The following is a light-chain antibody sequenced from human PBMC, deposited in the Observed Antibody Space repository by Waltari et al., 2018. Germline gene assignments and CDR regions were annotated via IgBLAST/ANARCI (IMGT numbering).Light chain of an antibody. Sequence: QSALSQPPSASGSPGQSVTISCTRSSSDVGAYDYVSWYQQRPGKAPKVLIYEVNKRRSGVPDRFSGSKSGATASLTVSWLQAEDEGDYYRASYEGGDTPYGFGTGTTVTV. J-gene: IGLJ1*01. CDR3: ASYEGGDTPYG. CDR1: SSDVGAYDY. CDR2: EVN. V-gene: IGLV2-8*01.